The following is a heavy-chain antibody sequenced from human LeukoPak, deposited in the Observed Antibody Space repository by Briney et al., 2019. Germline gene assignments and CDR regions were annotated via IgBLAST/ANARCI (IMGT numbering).Heavy chain of an antibody. D-gene: IGHD2-2*02. CDR1: GFTFSSYW. CDR2: IKQDGSEK. V-gene: IGHV3-7*01. CDR3: ARVDCSSTSCYTTFYYGMDV. J-gene: IGHJ6*02. Sequence: GGSLRLSCAASGFTFSSYWMSWVRQAPGKGLEWVANIKQDGSEKYYVDSVKGRFTISRDNAKNSLYLQMNSLRAEDTAAYYCARVDCSSTSCYTTFYYGMDVWGQGTTVTVSS.